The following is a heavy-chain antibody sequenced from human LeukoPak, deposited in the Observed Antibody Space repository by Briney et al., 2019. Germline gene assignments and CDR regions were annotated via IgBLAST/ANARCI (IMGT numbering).Heavy chain of an antibody. D-gene: IGHD6-13*01. V-gene: IGHV1-69*05. Sequence: ASVKVSCKASGVSFRDYTINWVLQAPGQGLEWMGAIIPISGTTNYAQRLQGRVTLTMDDSATTAFMEISSLRSEDTVVYYCASRFTARQLVPADYYHMDVWGKGTTVFVSS. CDR3: ASRFTARQLVPADYYHMDV. CDR2: IIPISGTT. CDR1: GVSFRDYT. J-gene: IGHJ6*03.